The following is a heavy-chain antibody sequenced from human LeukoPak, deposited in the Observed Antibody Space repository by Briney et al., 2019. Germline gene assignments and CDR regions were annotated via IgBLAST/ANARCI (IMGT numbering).Heavy chain of an antibody. J-gene: IGHJ4*02. Sequence: GGSLRLSCLGSDFIFTKYWMTWVRQAPGKGLEWVANIREDGNKDNYIDSVRGRFTISRDNAKNSLYLQMNSPRAEDTAVYYCARDEVGGPLKYWGQGTLVTVSS. CDR1: DFIFTKYW. CDR3: ARDEVGGPLKY. V-gene: IGHV3-7*01. CDR2: IREDGNKD. D-gene: IGHD1-26*01.